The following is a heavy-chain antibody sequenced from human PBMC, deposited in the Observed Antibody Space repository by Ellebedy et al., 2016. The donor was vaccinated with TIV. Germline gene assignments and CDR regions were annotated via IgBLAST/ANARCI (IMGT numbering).Heavy chain of an antibody. V-gene: IGHV3-7*02. CDR3: ARGGYGGKEDY. CDR2: IKQDGSEK. J-gene: IGHJ4*02. Sequence: GESLKISXAASGFTFSSYWMSWVRQAPGKGLEWVANIKQDGSEKYYVDSVKGRFTISRDNAKNSLYLQMNSLRAEDTAVYYCARGGYGGKEDYWGQGTLVTVSS. CDR1: GFTFSSYW. D-gene: IGHD4-23*01.